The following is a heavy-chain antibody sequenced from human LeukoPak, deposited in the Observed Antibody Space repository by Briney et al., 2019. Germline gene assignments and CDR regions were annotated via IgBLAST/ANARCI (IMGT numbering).Heavy chain of an antibody. CDR2: ISWNSGSI. CDR3: AIDNSSGIAVAGDAVLGVFDY. J-gene: IGHJ4*02. CDR1: GFTFDDYA. D-gene: IGHD6-19*01. Sequence: PGGSLRLSCAAAGFTFDDYAMHWVRQAPGKGLEWVSGISWNSGSIGYADSVKGRFTISRDNAKNSLYLQMNSLRAEDMALYYCAIDNSSGIAVAGDAVLGVFDYWGQGTLVTVSS. V-gene: IGHV3-9*03.